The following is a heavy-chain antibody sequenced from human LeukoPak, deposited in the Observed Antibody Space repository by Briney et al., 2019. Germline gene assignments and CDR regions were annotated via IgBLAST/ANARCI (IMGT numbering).Heavy chain of an antibody. CDR2: IYYSGRT. CDR1: GGSISSSSYY. J-gene: IGHJ4*02. D-gene: IGHD5-18*01. V-gene: IGHV4-39*01. Sequence: PSETLSLTCTVSGGSISSSSYYWGWIRQPPGKGLEWIGSIYYSGRTYYNPSLKSRVTISVDTSKNQFSLKLSSVTAADTAVYYCARLVTYGPFDYWGQGTLVTVSS. CDR3: ARLVTYGPFDY.